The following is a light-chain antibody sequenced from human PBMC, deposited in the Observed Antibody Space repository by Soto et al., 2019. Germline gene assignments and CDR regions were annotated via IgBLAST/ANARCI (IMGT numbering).Light chain of an antibody. V-gene: IGKV3-11*01. J-gene: IGKJ4*01. CDR1: QSVSSY. Sequence: EIVLTQSPATLSLSPGERATLSCRASQSVSSYLAWYQQKPGQAPRLLIYDASNRATGIPARFSGSGSGTDFTLTISSLEPEDFAGYYCQQRSNPLTCGGGTKVEIK. CDR3: QQRSNPLT. CDR2: DAS.